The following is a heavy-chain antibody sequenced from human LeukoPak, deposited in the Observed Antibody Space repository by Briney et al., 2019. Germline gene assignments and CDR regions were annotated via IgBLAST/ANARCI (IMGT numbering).Heavy chain of an antibody. Sequence: PSQTLSLTCTVSGGSISSGDYYWSWIRQPPGKGLEWIGYIYYSGSTYYNPSLKSRVTISVDTSKNQFSLKLSSVTAADTAVYYCARQRDITGTTYFDYWGQGTLVTVSS. CDR3: ARQRDITGTTYFDY. J-gene: IGHJ4*02. CDR2: IYYSGST. CDR1: GGSISSGDYY. D-gene: IGHD1-7*01. V-gene: IGHV4-30-4*08.